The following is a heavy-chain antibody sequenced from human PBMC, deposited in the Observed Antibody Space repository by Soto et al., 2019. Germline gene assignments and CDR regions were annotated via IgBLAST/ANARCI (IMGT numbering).Heavy chain of an antibody. CDR3: ARDTTAAGARGMDV. CDR1: GYTFTDYY. CDR2: INPNSGGT. V-gene: IGHV1-2*04. J-gene: IGHJ6*02. D-gene: IGHD6-13*01. Sequence: QVQLVQSGAEVRKPGASVNVSCKASGYTFTDYYIHWVRQAPGQGLEWMGWINPNSGGTNYAQKFQGWVTMTRDTSSSTAYMELSSLRSDDTAVYYCARDTTAAGARGMDVWGQGTTVTVSS.